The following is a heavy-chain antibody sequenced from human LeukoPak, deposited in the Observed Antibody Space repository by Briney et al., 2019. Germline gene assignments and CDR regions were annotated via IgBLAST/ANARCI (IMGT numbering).Heavy chain of an antibody. CDR1: GYTFTSYA. J-gene: IGHJ6*02. V-gene: IGHV7-4-1*02. Sequence: GASVKVSCKASGYTFTSYAMNWVRQAPGQGLEWMGWINTNTGNPTYAQGFTGRFVFSLDTSVSTAYLQISSLKAEDTAVYYCASQITGVVPAVGCGMDVWGQGTTVTVSS. CDR3: ASQITGVVPAVGCGMDV. CDR2: INTNTGNP. D-gene: IGHD2-2*01.